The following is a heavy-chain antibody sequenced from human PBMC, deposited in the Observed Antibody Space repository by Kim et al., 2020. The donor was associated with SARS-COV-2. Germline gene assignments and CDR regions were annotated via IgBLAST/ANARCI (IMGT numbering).Heavy chain of an antibody. CDR2: VNNGGNA. CDR3: SKDHPSSGWPAFDS. Sequence: GGSLRLSCAASGFTFSSRAMSWVRQAPGKGPEWVASVNNGGNAYYSDSVKGRFTVFRDITRDTLYLQMNSLRAEDTALLFCSKDHPSSGWPAFDSLGQGT. J-gene: IGHJ4*02. D-gene: IGHD6-19*01. CDR1: GFTFSSRA. V-gene: IGHV3-23*01.